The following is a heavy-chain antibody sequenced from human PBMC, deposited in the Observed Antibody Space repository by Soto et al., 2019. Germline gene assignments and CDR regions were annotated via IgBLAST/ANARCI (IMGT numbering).Heavy chain of an antibody. D-gene: IGHD4-17*01. J-gene: IGHJ6*02. CDR1: GDSISDYF. Sequence: ASETLSLTCAVSGDSISDYFWGWMRRPPGKGLEWIGYIHNSGKTKHNPSLKSRVTISVDTSKNQVSLELTSVTSADTAVYYCASVEGTPTVTGDYYYYAADAWGQGTAVTVSS. CDR2: IHNSGKT. CDR3: ASVEGTPTVTGDYYYYAADA. V-gene: IGHV4-59*01.